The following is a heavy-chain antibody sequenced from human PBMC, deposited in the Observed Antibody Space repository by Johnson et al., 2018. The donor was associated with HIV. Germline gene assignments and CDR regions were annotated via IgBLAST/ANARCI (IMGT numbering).Heavy chain of an antibody. V-gene: IGHV3-20*03. Sequence: MKWVRQTPGMGLEWVSAINWNAGRTGYTDSVKGRFTICRDNSKNTLYLQMNSLRAEDTAVYYCAKDLSITMIVGDAFDIWGQGTMVTVSS. CDR2: INWNAGRT. D-gene: IGHD3-22*01. J-gene: IGHJ3*02. CDR3: AKDLSITMIVGDAFDI.